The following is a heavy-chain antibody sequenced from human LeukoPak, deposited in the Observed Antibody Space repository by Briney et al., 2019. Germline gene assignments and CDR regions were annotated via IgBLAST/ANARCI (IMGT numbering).Heavy chain of an antibody. CDR2: IYYSGST. Sequence: SETLSLTCTVSGGSISSYYWSWIRQPPGKGLEWIGYIYYSGSTNYNPSLKSRVTISVDTPKNQFSLKLSSVTAADTAVYYCARHGEPHDYGDYGALGGGYYFDYWGQGTLVTVSS. CDR1: GGSISSYY. D-gene: IGHD4-17*01. CDR3: ARHGEPHDYGDYGALGGGYYFDY. J-gene: IGHJ4*02. V-gene: IGHV4-59*08.